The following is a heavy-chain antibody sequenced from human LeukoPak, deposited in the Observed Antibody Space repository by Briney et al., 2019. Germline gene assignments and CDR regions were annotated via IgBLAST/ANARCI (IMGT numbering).Heavy chain of an antibody. J-gene: IGHJ4*02. D-gene: IGHD3-3*01. V-gene: IGHV3-74*01. CDR2: INSDGITT. CDR1: GFTFNNYW. CDR3: ARGSGYSVLDY. Sequence: GGSLRLSCAASGFTFNNYWTYWVRQAPGKGLVWVSRINSDGITTFYADSVKGRFTISRDNAKNTLYLQMNSLGAEDTAVYYCARGSGYSVLDYWGQGTLVTVSS.